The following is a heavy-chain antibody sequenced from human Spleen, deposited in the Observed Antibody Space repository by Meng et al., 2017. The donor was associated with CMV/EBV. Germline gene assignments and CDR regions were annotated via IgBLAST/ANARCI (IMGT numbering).Heavy chain of an antibody. CDR1: GFTFSSYA. J-gene: IGHJ4*02. D-gene: IGHD3-3*01. Sequence: SCAASGFTFSSYAMSWVRQAPGKGLEWVSVIYSGGSSTYYADSVKGRFTISRDNSKNTLYLQMNSLRAEDTAVYYCAKYDFWSGYYPGWGQGTLVTVSS. V-gene: IGHV3-23*03. CDR2: IYSGGSST. CDR3: AKYDFWSGYYPG.